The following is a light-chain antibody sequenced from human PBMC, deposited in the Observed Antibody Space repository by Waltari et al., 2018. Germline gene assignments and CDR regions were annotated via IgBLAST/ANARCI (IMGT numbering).Light chain of an antibody. Sequence: EIVLTQSPATLSLSPGERATLSCRASQSVSSYLAWYQQKPGQAPRLLIYDASNRATGIPARFSGSGAWTDFTLTISSLEPEEFAVYYCQQRSNWPPRWTFGQGTKVEIK. CDR3: QQRSNWPPRWT. CDR2: DAS. CDR1: QSVSSY. J-gene: IGKJ1*01. V-gene: IGKV3-11*01.